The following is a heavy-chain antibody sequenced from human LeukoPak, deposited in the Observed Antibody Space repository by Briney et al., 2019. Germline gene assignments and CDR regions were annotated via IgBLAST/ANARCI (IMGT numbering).Heavy chain of an antibody. V-gene: IGHV1-2*06. Sequence: ASVKVSCKASGYTFTGYYMHWVRQAPGQGLEWMGRISPNSGGTNYAQKFQGRVTMTRDTSISTAYMELSRLRSDDTAVYYCARAQLLWFGELLYPFDYWGQGTLVTVSS. D-gene: IGHD3-10*01. CDR3: ARAQLLWFGELLYPFDY. J-gene: IGHJ4*02. CDR1: GYTFTGYY. CDR2: ISPNSGGT.